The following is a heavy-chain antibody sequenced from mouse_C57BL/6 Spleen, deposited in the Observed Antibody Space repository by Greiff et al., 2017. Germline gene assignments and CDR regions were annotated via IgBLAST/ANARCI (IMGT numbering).Heavy chain of an antibody. J-gene: IGHJ3*01. Sequence: EVQLVESGEGLVKPGGSLKLSCAASGFTFSSYAMSWVRQTPEKRLEWVAYISSGGDYIYYADTVKGRFTISRDNARNTLYLQMSSLKSEDTAMYYCTREAQATYLFAYWGQGTLVTVSA. CDR3: TREAQATYLFAY. CDR2: ISSGGDYI. V-gene: IGHV5-9-1*02. D-gene: IGHD3-2*02. CDR1: GFTFSSYA.